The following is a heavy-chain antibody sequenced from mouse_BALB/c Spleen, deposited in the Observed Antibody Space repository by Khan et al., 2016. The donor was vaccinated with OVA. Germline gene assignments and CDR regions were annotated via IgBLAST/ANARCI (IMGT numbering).Heavy chain of an antibody. CDR2: MIYTGYT. Sequence: VQLQESGPSLVKPSQTLSLTCSVTGDSITSGYWSWIRKFPGNKLEYMGYMIYTGYTDYNPSLKSRIATTRHTTKNQYHLTLNSVITEDNATNYCAGSSLSYACAYWGQGTLVTVSA. V-gene: IGHV3-8*02. CDR3: AGSSLSYACAY. J-gene: IGHJ3*01. CDR1: GDSITSGY. D-gene: IGHD2-12*01.